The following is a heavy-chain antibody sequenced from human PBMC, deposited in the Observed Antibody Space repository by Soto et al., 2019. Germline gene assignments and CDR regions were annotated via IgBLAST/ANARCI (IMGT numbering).Heavy chain of an antibody. Sequence: VKVSCKASGYTFTTYDFNWVRQAPGQGLEWMGWLNPKSGMTGSAQKFQGRVTMTRDTSKNQFSLKLTSVTAADTAVYYCARDYYDSSDYTTNWFDPWGQGTLVTVSS. CDR2: LNPKSGMT. J-gene: IGHJ5*02. CDR1: GYTFTTYD. V-gene: IGHV1-8*01. D-gene: IGHD3-22*01. CDR3: ARDYYDSSDYTTNWFDP.